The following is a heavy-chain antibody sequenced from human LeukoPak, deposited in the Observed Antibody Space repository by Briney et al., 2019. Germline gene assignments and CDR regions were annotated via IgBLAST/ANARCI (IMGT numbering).Heavy chain of an antibody. CDR1: GGSISGNY. Sequence: SETLCLTCTVSGGSISGNYWSWIRQPAGKGLEWIGRISNSGSTNYNPSLKSRVTMSVDTAKNQFSLKLSSVTAADTAVYYCARAGSGSFYYFDYWGQGTLVTVSS. D-gene: IGHD3-22*01. J-gene: IGHJ4*02. CDR3: ARAGSGSFYYFDY. CDR2: ISNSGST. V-gene: IGHV4-4*07.